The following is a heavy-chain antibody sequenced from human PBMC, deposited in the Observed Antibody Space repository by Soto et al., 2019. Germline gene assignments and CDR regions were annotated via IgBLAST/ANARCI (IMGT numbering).Heavy chain of an antibody. CDR3: ASVTGGDYDSSGYYYGWFDP. CDR2: IYYSGST. D-gene: IGHD3-22*01. Sequence: QVQLQESGPGLVKPSQTLSLTCTVSGGSISSGGYYWSWIRQHPGKGLEWIGYIYYSGSTYYNPSLKSRVTISVDTSKNQFSLTLSSVTAADTAVYYCASVTGGDYDSSGYYYGWFDPWGQGTLVTVSS. V-gene: IGHV4-31*03. J-gene: IGHJ5*02. CDR1: GGSISSGGYY.